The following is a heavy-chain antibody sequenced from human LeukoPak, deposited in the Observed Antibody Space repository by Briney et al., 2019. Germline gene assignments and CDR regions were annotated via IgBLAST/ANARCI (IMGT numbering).Heavy chain of an antibody. J-gene: IGHJ4*02. CDR1: GFTVSSNS. V-gene: IGHV3-53*01. CDR2: INSDGINT. Sequence: GGSLRLSCTVSGFTVSSNSMSWVRQAPGKGLELVSRINSDGINTYYADSVKGRFTISRDNSKNTLYLQMNSLRAEDTAVYYCAKSGALKWSYWGQGTLVTVSS. D-gene: IGHD2-8*01. CDR3: AKSGALKWSY.